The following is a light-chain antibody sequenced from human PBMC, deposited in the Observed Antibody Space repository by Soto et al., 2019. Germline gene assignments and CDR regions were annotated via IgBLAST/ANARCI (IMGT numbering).Light chain of an antibody. CDR2: GAS. J-gene: IGKJ3*01. Sequence: VLTQSPGTLSLSPGERATLSCRASERISSNFLAWYQQRPGQAPRLLIYGASTRASVIPDRFSGSGSGTDFALTISRLEPEDFALYYCQQYGTSPFTFGPGTTVEIK. CDR3: QQYGTSPFT. V-gene: IGKV3-20*01. CDR1: ERISSNF.